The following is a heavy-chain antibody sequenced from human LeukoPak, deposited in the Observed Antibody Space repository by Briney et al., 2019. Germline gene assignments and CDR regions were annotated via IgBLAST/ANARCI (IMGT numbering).Heavy chain of an antibody. J-gene: IGHJ4*02. V-gene: IGHV3-64*01. CDR3: ARDLGHYDILTGPFDY. Sequence: GGSLRLSCTASGFTFSTYATHWVRQAPGKGLEYVSGISGNGRSTFYANSVKGRFTISRDNAKNSLYLQMNSLRDEDTAVYYCARDLGHYDILTGPFDYWGQGTLVTVSS. CDR2: ISGNGRST. D-gene: IGHD3-9*01. CDR1: GFTFSTYA.